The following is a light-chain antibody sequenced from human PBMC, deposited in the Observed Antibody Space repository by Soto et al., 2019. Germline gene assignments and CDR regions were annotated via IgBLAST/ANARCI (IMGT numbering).Light chain of an antibody. CDR2: EVS. J-gene: IGLJ1*01. Sequence: QSALTQPPSASGSPGQSVTISCTGTSSDVGGYKYVSWYQQHPGKVPKLMIYEVSKRPSGVPDRFSGSKSGNTASLTVSGLQAEDEADYYCSSYAGSNTDYVCGTGTKLTFL. CDR3: SSYAGSNTDYV. CDR1: SSDVGGYKY. V-gene: IGLV2-8*01.